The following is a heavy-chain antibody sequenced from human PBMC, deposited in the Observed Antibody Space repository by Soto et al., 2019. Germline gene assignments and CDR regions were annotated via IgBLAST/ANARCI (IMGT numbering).Heavy chain of an antibody. J-gene: IGHJ4*02. CDR1: GDTFTDYY. D-gene: IGHD2-21*02. Sequence: QVQLVQSGAEVKKPGASVKVSCKASGDTFTDYYIHWVRQAPGQGLEWMGTVNPSGGHTTYAQHFLGRMTMTRDTATSTLYMGLTSLPSEDTAVYYCARGGHVVVVTAALDYWGQGTLVTVSS. CDR3: ARGGHVVVVTAALDY. CDR2: VNPSGGHT. V-gene: IGHV1-46*01.